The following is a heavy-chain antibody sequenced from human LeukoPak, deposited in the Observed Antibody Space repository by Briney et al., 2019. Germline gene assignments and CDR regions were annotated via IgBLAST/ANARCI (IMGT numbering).Heavy chain of an antibody. J-gene: IGHJ4*02. Sequence: SQTLSLTCTVSGGSISSGDYYWNWIRQPPGKGLEWIGYIYYSGSTYYNPSLKSRVTISVDTSKNQFSLKLSSVTAADTAVYYCAREGHYYDSSGYYPVFDYWGQGTLVTVSS. CDR3: AREGHYYDSSGYYPVFDY. CDR2: IYYSGST. V-gene: IGHV4-30-4*01. CDR1: GGSISSGDYY. D-gene: IGHD3-22*01.